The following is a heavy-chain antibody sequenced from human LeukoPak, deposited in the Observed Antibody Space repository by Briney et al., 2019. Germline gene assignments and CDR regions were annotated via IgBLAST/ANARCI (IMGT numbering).Heavy chain of an antibody. CDR2: MNPNSGNT. CDR3: ARGLVRGRFDRDV. CDR1: GYTFTSHD. D-gene: IGHD3-10*01. Sequence: ASVKVSCKGSGYTFTSHDIDWVRQATGQGLEWMGWMNPNSGNTGYAQKFQGRVTMTRDTSISTVYMELSSLTSEDTAVYYCARGLVRGRFDRDVWGQGTTVTVSS. V-gene: IGHV1-8*01. J-gene: IGHJ6*02.